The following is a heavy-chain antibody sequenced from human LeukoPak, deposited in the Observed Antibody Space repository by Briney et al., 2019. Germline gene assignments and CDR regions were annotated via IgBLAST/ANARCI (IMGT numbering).Heavy chain of an antibody. J-gene: IGHJ4*02. CDR2: IYAGDSET. D-gene: IGHD1-26*01. Sequence: GESLKISCKGSGYSFTRYWIGWVRQMPGKGLEWMGIIYAGDSETRYSPSFQGQVTISADKSISTAYLQWSSLKASDSAMYYCARHGYDIVGATGFDYWGPGTLVTVSS. CDR1: GYSFTRYW. V-gene: IGHV5-51*01. CDR3: ARHGYDIVGATGFDY.